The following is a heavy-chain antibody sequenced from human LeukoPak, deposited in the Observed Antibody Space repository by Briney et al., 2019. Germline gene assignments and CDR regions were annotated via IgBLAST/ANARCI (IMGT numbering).Heavy chain of an antibody. CDR2: IYPGDSDT. Sequence: GESLKISCKGSGYSFTSYWIGWVRQMPGKGLEWMGIIYPGDSDTRYSPSFQGQVTISADKSISTAYLQWSSLKASDTAMYYCARQPPGGSMVRGVIITFFDYWGQGTLVTGSS. V-gene: IGHV5-51*01. CDR1: GYSFTSYW. J-gene: IGHJ4*02. D-gene: IGHD3-10*01. CDR3: ARQPPGGSMVRGVIITFFDY.